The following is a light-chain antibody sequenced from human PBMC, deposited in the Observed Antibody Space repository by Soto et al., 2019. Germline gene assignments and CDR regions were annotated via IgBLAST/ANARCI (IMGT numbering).Light chain of an antibody. Sequence: QSVLTQPASVSGSPGQSIAISCTGTSSDVGAYNYVCWYQRHPGKAPKLLIYDVTNRPSGISDRFSGSKSGNTASLTISGLQAEDEADYYCSSFTTSDTYVFGSGTKVTVL. CDR3: SSFTTSDTYV. V-gene: IGLV2-14*03. CDR1: SSDVGAYNY. J-gene: IGLJ1*01. CDR2: DVT.